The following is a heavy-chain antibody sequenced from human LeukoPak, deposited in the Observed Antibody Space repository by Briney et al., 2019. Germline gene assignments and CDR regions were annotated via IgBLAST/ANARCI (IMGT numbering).Heavy chain of an antibody. CDR1: GGSISSGSYY. Sequence: PSETLSLTCTVSGGSISSGSYYWSWIRQPAGKGLEWIGRTHTSGSTKDNPSLKGRVSISADTSKNQFSLKLSSVTAADTAVYYCARDRGVDDAFHIWGQGTMVTVSS. CDR2: THTSGST. CDR3: ARDRGVDDAFHI. J-gene: IGHJ3*02. V-gene: IGHV4-61*02. D-gene: IGHD3-3*01.